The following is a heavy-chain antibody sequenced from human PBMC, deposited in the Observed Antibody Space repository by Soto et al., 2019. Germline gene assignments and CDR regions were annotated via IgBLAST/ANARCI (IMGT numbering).Heavy chain of an antibody. CDR3: TRRPMWRSPLIKDYGMDA. D-gene: IGHD2-21*01. V-gene: IGHV1-2*02. J-gene: IGHJ6*02. CDR1: GYPFSDYY. CDR2: VDPNNGDT. Sequence: GASVKVSCKASGYPFSDYYMHWVRQAPGRRPEWMGWVDPNNGDTHYVQRFQGRVTMTTDTSISTGYMELTRLASDDTALYYCTRRPMWRSPLIKDYGMDAWGQGTTVTVSS.